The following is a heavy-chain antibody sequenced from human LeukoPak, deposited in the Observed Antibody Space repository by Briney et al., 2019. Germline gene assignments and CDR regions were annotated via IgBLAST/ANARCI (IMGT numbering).Heavy chain of an antibody. CDR3: AKGPGTAMVTPFDY. V-gene: IGHV3-9*01. Sequence: GGSLRLSCAASGFTFDDCAMHWVRQAPGKGLEWVSGISWNSGSIGYADSVKGRFTISRDNAKNSLYLQMNSLRAEDTALYYCAKGPGTAMVTPFDYWGQGTLVTVSS. D-gene: IGHD5-18*01. CDR2: ISWNSGSI. CDR1: GFTFDDCA. J-gene: IGHJ4*02.